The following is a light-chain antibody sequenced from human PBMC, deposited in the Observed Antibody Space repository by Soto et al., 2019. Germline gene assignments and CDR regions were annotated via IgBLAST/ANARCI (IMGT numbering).Light chain of an antibody. CDR2: DAS. J-gene: IGKJ4*01. CDR1: QGTPGW. CDR3: QQYNTSPLT. Sequence: DLQMNQSPSTLSASIGERVTITCRASQGTPGWLSWYQQKPGKAPKLLIYDASSLESGVPLRFSGSGSGTEFTLTISRLQADEFATYYCQQYNTSPLTFGGGTRVEIK. V-gene: IGKV1-5*01.